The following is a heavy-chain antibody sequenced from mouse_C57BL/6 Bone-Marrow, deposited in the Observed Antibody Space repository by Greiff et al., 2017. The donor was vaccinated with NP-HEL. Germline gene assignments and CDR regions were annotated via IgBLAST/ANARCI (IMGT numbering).Heavy chain of an antibody. D-gene: IGHD2-5*01. CDR1: GFTFSSYG. V-gene: IGHV5-6*01. CDR3: ARHYYSNYFDY. J-gene: IGHJ2*01. Sequence: EVNVVESGGDLVKPGGSLKLSCAASGFTFSSYGMSWVRQTPDKRLEWVATISSGGSYTYYPDSVKGRFTISRDNAKNTLYLQMSSLKSEDTAMYYCARHYYSNYFDYWGQGTTRTVSS. CDR2: ISSGGSYT.